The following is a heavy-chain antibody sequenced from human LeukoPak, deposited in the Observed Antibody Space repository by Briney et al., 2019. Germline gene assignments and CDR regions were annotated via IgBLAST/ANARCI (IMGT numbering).Heavy chain of an antibody. CDR1: GGTFSSYA. D-gene: IGHD3-3*01. Sequence: SMKVSCKASGGTFSSYAISWVGQAPGQGLEWMGGIIPIFGTANHAQKFQGRVTITADESTSTAYMELSSLRSEDTAVYYCARSFQSGYRHFDYWGQGTLVTVS. J-gene: IGHJ4*02. V-gene: IGHV1-69*13. CDR3: ARSFQSGYRHFDY. CDR2: IIPIFGTA.